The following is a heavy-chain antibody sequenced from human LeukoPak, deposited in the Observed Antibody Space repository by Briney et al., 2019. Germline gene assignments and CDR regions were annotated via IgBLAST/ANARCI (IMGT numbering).Heavy chain of an antibody. CDR3: ARSSEGRYYYDSSGFSYYYYYMDV. CDR2: IYDSGST. CDR1: GGSINSYY. D-gene: IGHD3-22*01. Sequence: SETLSLTCTVSGGSINSYYWSWIRQPPGKRLEWIGYIYDSGSTNYNPSLKSRVTISVDTSKNQFSLKLSSVTAADTAVYYCARSSEGRYYYDSSGFSYYYYYMDVWGKGTTVTISS. V-gene: IGHV4-59*01. J-gene: IGHJ6*03.